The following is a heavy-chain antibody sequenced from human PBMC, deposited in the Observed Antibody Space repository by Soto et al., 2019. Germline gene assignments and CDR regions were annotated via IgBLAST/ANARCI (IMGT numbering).Heavy chain of an antibody. J-gene: IGHJ4*01. V-gene: IGHV3-72*01. D-gene: IGHD1-26*01. CDR2: IRNKANSYTT. CDR1: GFTFSDHY. Sequence: PGGSQRLSCAASGFTFSDHYMDWVRQAPGKGLEWVGRIRNKANSYTTDYAASVKGRFTISRDDSKDSLYLQMNSLKTEDTAIYYCARDSGKGAYFDHWGHGTLATVSS. CDR3: ARDSGKGAYFDH.